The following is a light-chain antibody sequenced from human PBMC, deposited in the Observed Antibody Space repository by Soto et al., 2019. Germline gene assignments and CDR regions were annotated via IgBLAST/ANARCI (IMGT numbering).Light chain of an antibody. Sequence: EIVLTQSPGTLSLSPGERATLSCRASQSVSSSYLAWYQQKPGQAPRLLIYGASSRATGIPARFSGSGSGTDSTPTISRLEPEDSAEYYCQQYGSSPWTFGQGTKVDIK. CDR1: QSVSSSY. J-gene: IGKJ1*01. CDR2: GAS. CDR3: QQYGSSPWT. V-gene: IGKV3-20*01.